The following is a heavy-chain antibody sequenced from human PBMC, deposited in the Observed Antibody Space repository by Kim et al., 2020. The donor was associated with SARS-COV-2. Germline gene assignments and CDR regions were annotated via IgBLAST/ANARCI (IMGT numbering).Heavy chain of an antibody. V-gene: IGHV3-7*01. J-gene: IGHJ6*02. CDR3: ARVDYGYYYYYGMDV. Sequence: ESVKGRFTIYREHAKNSLYLQMNSLRVEDTAMYYCARVDYGYYYYYGMDVWGQGTTVTVSS. D-gene: IGHD4-17*01.